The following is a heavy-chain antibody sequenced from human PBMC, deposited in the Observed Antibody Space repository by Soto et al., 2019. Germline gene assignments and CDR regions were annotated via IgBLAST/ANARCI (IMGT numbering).Heavy chain of an antibody. V-gene: IGHV2-70*01. D-gene: IGHD2-15*01. CDR2: IDWDDDK. J-gene: IGHJ6*02. Sequence: SGPTLVNPTQTLTLTCTFSGFSLSTSGMCVSWIRQPPGKSLEWLALIDWDDDKYYSTSLKTRLTISKDTSKNQVVLTMTNMDPVDTATYYCARFLVVVAATSHDYCNYGMDVWGQGTTVTISS. CDR3: ARFLVVVAATSHDYCNYGMDV. CDR1: GFSLSTSGMC.